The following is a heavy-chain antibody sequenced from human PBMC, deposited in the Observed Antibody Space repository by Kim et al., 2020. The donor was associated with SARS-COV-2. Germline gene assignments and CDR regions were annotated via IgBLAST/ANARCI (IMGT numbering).Heavy chain of an antibody. Sequence: GGSLRLSCAASGFTFSSYGMHWVRQAPGKGLEWVALISYDGSNKYYADSVKGRFTISRDNSKNTLYLQMNSLRAEDTAMYYCAKRYSSGWYHFDYWGQGTLVTVSS. V-gene: IGHV3-30*18. J-gene: IGHJ4*02. D-gene: IGHD6-19*01. CDR1: GFTFSSYG. CDR3: AKRYSSGWYHFDY. CDR2: ISYDGSNK.